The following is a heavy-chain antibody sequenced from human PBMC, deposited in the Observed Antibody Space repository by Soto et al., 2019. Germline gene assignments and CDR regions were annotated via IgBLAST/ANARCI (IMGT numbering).Heavy chain of an antibody. J-gene: IGHJ6*02. CDR3: ARGKDIILMTLDV. Sequence: SETLSLTCTVSGGSISGYYWSWIRQPPGKGLEYIGYIYYSGSTNYNPSLKSRVTISVDTSKNQFSLKLTSVTTADTAVYYCARGKDIILMTLDVWGQGTTVTVSS. D-gene: IGHD2-8*01. CDR2: IYYSGST. V-gene: IGHV4-59*01. CDR1: GGSISGYY.